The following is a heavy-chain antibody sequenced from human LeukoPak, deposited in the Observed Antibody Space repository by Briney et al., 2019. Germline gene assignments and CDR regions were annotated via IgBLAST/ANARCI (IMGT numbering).Heavy chain of an antibody. CDR1: GGSIGSRSFY. V-gene: IGHV4-39*01. J-gene: IGHJ5*02. D-gene: IGHD5-12*01. CDR2: IDHGGNT. CDR3: ARRTSGGYSGYIDR. Sequence: SEALSLTCNVSGGSIGSRSFYWGWIRQPPGQGLEFIGSIDHGGNTNYNSSLKSRVTISADTSRNQFSLKLRSVTAADTAVYYCARRTSGGYSGYIDRWGLGTLVTVSS.